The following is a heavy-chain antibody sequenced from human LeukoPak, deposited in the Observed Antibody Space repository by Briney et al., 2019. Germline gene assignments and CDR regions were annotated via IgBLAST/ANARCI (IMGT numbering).Heavy chain of an antibody. CDR1: GYSISSGYY. J-gene: IGHJ4*02. Sequence: PSETLSLTCAVSGYSISSGYYWGWIRPPPGKGLEWIGSIYHSGSTYYNPSLKSRVTISVDTSKNQFSLKLSSVTAADTAVYYCARSDPLYYYDSSGYYSDYWGQGTLVTVSS. D-gene: IGHD3-22*01. CDR2: IYHSGST. V-gene: IGHV4-38-2*01. CDR3: ARSDPLYYYDSSGYYSDY.